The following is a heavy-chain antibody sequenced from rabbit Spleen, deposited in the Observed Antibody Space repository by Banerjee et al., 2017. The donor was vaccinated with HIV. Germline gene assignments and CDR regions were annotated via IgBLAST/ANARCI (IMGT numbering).Heavy chain of an antibody. CDR2: IYNGDDST. D-gene: IGHD1-1*01. CDR1: GFTLSSYY. CDR3: ARDTSSSFSSYGMDL. Sequence: QEQLVESGGGLVQPEGSLTLTCKASGFTLSSYYMNWVRQAPGKGPEYIACIYNGDDSTYYANWVNGRFTVSKTSSTTVTLQMTSLTAADTATYFCARDTSSSFSSYGMDLWGPGTLVTVS. J-gene: IGHJ6*01. V-gene: IGHV1S47*01.